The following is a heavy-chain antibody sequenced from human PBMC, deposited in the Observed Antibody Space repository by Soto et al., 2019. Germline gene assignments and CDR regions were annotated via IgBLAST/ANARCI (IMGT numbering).Heavy chain of an antibody. Sequence: SETLSLTCTVSGGSISSYYWSWIRQPPGKGLEWIGYIYYSGSTNYNPSLKSRVTISVDTSKNQFSLKLSSVTAADTAVYYCVRRQALGSGSYYGPGTYYYYYGMDVWGQGTTVT. CDR1: GGSISSYY. CDR2: IYYSGST. V-gene: IGHV4-59*08. CDR3: VRRQALGSGSYYGPGTYYYYYGMDV. D-gene: IGHD3-10*01. J-gene: IGHJ6*02.